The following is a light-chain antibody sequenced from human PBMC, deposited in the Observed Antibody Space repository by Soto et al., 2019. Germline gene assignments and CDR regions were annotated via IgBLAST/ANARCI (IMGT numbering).Light chain of an antibody. CDR2: GAS. Sequence: IVLTQSQGTLSLSPGERATLSCRASQSVTTQLAWYQQKPGQAPRLIIHGASSRATGVPDRITGSGPGTDFTLTISRLEPEDFAVYYCQQYGSSSITFGQGTLLENK. V-gene: IGKV3-20*01. J-gene: IGKJ5*01. CDR1: QSVTTQ. CDR3: QQYGSSSIT.